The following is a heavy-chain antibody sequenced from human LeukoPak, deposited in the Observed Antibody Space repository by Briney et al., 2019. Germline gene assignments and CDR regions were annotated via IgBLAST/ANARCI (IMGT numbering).Heavy chain of an antibody. CDR2: VNSNSGGT. V-gene: IGHV1-2*02. CDR1: GYTFIGHY. CDR3: ARGRIHSWSDAFDI. D-gene: IGHD5-18*01. Sequence: ASVKVSCKASGYTFIGHYMHWVRQAPGQGLEWMGWVNSNSGGTKYAQKFQGSVIMTRDTSISTAYMGLSRLKSDDTAVYYCARGRIHSWSDAFDIWGQGTTATVSS. J-gene: IGHJ3*02.